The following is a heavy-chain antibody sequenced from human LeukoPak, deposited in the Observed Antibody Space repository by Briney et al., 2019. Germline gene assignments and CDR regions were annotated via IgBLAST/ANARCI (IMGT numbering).Heavy chain of an antibody. CDR2: IKQDGTEK. D-gene: IGHD4-17*01. J-gene: IGHJ4*02. Sequence: GGSLRLSCAASGFTFSTYYMSWVRQAPGKGLEWVANIKQDGTEKYYVDSVKGRFTISRDNAKNSLYLQMNSLRAEDTALYYCAKDHDFGDYGFDYWGQGTLVTVSS. V-gene: IGHV3-7*03. CDR1: GFTFSTYY. CDR3: AKDHDFGDYGFDY.